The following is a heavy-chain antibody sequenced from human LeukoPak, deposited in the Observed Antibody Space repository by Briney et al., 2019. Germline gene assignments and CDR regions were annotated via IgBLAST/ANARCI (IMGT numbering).Heavy chain of an antibody. V-gene: IGHV1-18*01. CDR2: ISAYNGNT. Sequence: GASVKVSCKASGYTFTSYGISWVRQAPGQGFEWMGWISAYNGNTNYAQKLQGRVTMTTDTSTSTAYMELRSLRSDDTAVYYCARAYCSSTSCYYEYFQHWGQGTLVTVSS. CDR3: ARAYCSSTSCYYEYFQH. J-gene: IGHJ1*01. CDR1: GYTFTSYG. D-gene: IGHD2-2*01.